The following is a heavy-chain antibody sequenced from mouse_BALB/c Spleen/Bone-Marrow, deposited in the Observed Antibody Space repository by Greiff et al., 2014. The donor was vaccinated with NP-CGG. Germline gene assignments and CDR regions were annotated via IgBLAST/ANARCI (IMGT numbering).Heavy chain of an antibody. CDR2: ILPGIST. CDR3: ARGISYHFDY. V-gene: IGHV1-9*01. J-gene: IGHJ2*01. Sequence: QVQLQQSGAELMKPGASVKISCKATGYILSSYWIEWVKQRPGHGLEWIGEILPGISTNYNEKFKGKATFTADTSSNTAYMQLSSLTSEDSAVYYCARGISYHFDYWGQGTTLTVSS. CDR1: GYILSSYW. D-gene: IGHD5-1*01.